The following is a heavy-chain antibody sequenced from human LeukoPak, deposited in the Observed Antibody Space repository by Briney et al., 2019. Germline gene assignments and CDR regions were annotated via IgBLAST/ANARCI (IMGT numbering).Heavy chain of an antibody. J-gene: IGHJ4*02. CDR3: AREGRGSHSGY. CDR1: GGSISSYY. CDR2: ISSSGNT. V-gene: IGHV4-4*07. Sequence: ASETLSPTCTVSGGSISSYYWSWIRQPAGKGLEWIGRISSSGNTNYNPSLKSRVTMTVDTSKNQFSLKLNSVTAADTAFYYCAREGRGSHSGYWGQGTLVTVSS. D-gene: IGHD3-16*01.